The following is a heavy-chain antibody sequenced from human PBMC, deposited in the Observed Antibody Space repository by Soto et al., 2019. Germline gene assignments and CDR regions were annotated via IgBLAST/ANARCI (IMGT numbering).Heavy chain of an antibody. J-gene: IGHJ4*02. CDR3: ARGNYYDSSGYLVY. CDR1: GYTFTSYG. V-gene: IGHV1-18*01. CDR2: ISAYNVNT. Sequence: EASVKVSCKASGYTFTSYGISWVRQAPGQGLEWMGWISAYNVNTNYAQKLQGRVTMTTDTSTSTAYMELRSLRSDDTAVYYCARGNYYDSSGYLVYWGQGTLVTVSS. D-gene: IGHD3-22*01.